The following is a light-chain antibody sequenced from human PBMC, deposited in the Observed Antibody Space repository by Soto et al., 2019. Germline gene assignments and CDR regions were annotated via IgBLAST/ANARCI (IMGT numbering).Light chain of an antibody. V-gene: IGKV3-20*01. CDR1: QSVSSSY. J-gene: IGKJ5*01. Sequence: EIVLTQSPGTLSLSPGERATLSCRASQSVSSSYLAWYQQKPGQASRLLIYGASSRATGIPDRFSGSGSETAFPLPISRLEPEDFAVYSCQQYGSSPSTPFGQGTRWRLN. CDR2: GAS. CDR3: QQYGSSPSTP.